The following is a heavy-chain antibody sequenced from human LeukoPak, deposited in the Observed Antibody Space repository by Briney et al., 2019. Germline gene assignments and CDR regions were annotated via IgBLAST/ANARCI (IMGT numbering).Heavy chain of an antibody. V-gene: IGHV4-59*08. Sequence: PSETLSLTCTVSGDSINRYYWSWIPQPPGKGLEWIGCINDSGSTNYNPSLRSRVTISADTSKNQFSLKLSSVTAADTAVYYCARVWMGSRSAFDIWSQGTMVTVSS. CDR1: GDSINRYY. CDR2: INDSGST. D-gene: IGHD3-10*01. J-gene: IGHJ3*02. CDR3: ARVWMGSRSAFDI.